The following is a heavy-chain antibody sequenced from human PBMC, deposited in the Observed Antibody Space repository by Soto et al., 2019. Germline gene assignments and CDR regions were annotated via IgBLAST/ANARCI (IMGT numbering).Heavy chain of an antibody. CDR2: IYYSGST. D-gene: IGHD3-9*01. V-gene: IGHV4-59*01. CDR3: ARDRGRRYYDILTGYEYYYYYGMDV. CDR1: GGSISSYY. J-gene: IGHJ6*02. Sequence: SETLSLTCTVSGGSISSYYWSWIRQPPGKGLEWIGYIYYSGSTNYNPSLKSRDTISVDTSKNQFSLKLSSVTAADTAVYYCARDRGRRYYDILTGYEYYYYYGMDVWGQGTTVTVSS.